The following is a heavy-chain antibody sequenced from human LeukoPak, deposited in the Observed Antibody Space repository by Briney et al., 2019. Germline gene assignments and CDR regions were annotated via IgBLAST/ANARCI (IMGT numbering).Heavy chain of an antibody. CDR2: IYTSGST. Sequence: SETLSLTCTVSGGSIRNYYWSWIRQPAGKGLEWIGRIYTSGSTDYNPSLKSRVTMSVETSKNQFSLKLSSVTAADTAVYYCARESKSYDGSGYYHDYWGQGTLVTVSS. CDR1: GGSIRNYY. CDR3: ARESKSYDGSGYYHDY. D-gene: IGHD3-22*01. J-gene: IGHJ4*02. V-gene: IGHV4-4*07.